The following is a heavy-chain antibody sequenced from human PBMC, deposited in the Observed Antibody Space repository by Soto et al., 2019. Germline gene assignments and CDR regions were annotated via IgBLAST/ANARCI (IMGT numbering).Heavy chain of an antibody. V-gene: IGHV3-48*02. CDR1: GRRFIKNS. Sequence: GRRFIKNSMNWVLQAPGKGLDWVSFISGANTMVYADSVKGRFSISRDNAKNSVYLQLNSLRDEDTAVYYCARDRGYNSGRSAAFDIWGRGTMVTV. CDR3: ARDRGYNSGRSAAFDI. D-gene: IGHD3-10*01. J-gene: IGHJ3*02. CDR2: ISGANTMV.